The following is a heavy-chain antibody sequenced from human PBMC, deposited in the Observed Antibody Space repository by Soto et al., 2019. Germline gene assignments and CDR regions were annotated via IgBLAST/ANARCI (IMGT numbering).Heavy chain of an antibody. Sequence: ASVKVSCKASGYTFTSYDINWVRHATGQGLEWMGWMNPNSGNTGYAQKFQGRVTMTRNTSISTAYMELSSLRSEDTAVYYCAREGFSRGRRREDYWGQGTMVTVYS. CDR2: MNPNSGNT. J-gene: IGHJ4*02. V-gene: IGHV1-8*01. CDR3: AREGFSRGRRREDY. D-gene: IGHD3-10*01. CDR1: GYTFTSYD.